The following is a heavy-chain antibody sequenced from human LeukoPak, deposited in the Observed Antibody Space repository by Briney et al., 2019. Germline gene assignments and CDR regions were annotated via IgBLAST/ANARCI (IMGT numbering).Heavy chain of an antibody. V-gene: IGHV1-3*01. J-gene: IGHJ4*02. D-gene: IGHD5-24*01. CDR2: INAANGDT. CDR3: AGEIDRDDYNRFFDY. Sequence: GAIVKVSCKASGYTFSTYIVHWVRQAPGQRLEWMGCINAANGDTKYSQKFQGRVTITRDTSASTAYVEMSSLRSEDTAVYFCAGEIDRDDYNRFFDYWGQGTLVTVSS. CDR1: GYTFSTYI.